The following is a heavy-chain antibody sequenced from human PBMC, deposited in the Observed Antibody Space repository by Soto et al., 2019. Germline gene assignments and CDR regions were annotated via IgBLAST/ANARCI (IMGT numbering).Heavy chain of an antibody. CDR2: ISSDGSRT. V-gene: IGHV3-74*01. D-gene: IGHD2-15*01. CDR3: ARSCCREQNWFDP. CDR1: GVTISGYW. Sequence: EVQLVESGGDLVQPGGSLRLSCAASGVTISGYWMHWVRQAPGKGLVWVSRISSDGSRTDYADSVKGRFTISRDNDMNTVHLQMNSLRVEDTAVYYCARSCCREQNWFDPWGQGTLVTVSS. J-gene: IGHJ5*02.